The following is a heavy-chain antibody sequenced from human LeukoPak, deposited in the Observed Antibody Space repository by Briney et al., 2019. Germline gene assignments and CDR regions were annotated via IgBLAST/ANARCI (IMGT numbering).Heavy chain of an antibody. D-gene: IGHD3-3*01. J-gene: IGHJ5*02. Sequence: SETLSLTCAVSGGSINSIYWWSWGRQAPGKGLEWIGEIQHSGNINYNLSLKSRVTISVDKPKNQFSLTVTSVTAADTAIYYCARNYESGYSIGPWGQGTLVTVSS. CDR1: GGSINSIYW. CDR2: IQHSGNI. CDR3: ARNYESGYSIGP. V-gene: IGHV4-4*02.